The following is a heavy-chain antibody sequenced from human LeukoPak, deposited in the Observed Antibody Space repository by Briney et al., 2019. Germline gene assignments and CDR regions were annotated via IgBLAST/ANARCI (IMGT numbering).Heavy chain of an antibody. V-gene: IGHV1-18*01. D-gene: IGHD2-15*01. J-gene: IGHJ4*02. CDR3: AREECSGGSCFFGSY. CDR1: GYTFTSYG. CDR2: ISPNNGNT. Sequence: ASVKVSCKASGYTFTSYGISWVRQAPGQGLEWMGWISPNNGNTDYAQEVQGRVTMTTDTSTTTAYMELRSLRSDDTAVYYCAREECSGGSCFFGSYWGQGTLVTVSS.